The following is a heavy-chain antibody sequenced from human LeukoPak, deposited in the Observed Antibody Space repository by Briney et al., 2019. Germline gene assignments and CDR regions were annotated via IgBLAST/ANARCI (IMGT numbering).Heavy chain of an antibody. CDR3: ARDQGTYYDFWSGYYTSLAPFDY. V-gene: IGHV4-39*07. D-gene: IGHD3-3*01. Sequence: PSETLSLTCTVSGGSISSSSYYWGWIRQPPGKGLEWIGSIYYSGSTYYNPSLKSRVTISVDTSKNQFSLKLSSVTAADTAVYYCARDQGTYYDFWSGYYTSLAPFDYWGQGALVTVSS. CDR1: GGSISSSSYY. J-gene: IGHJ4*02. CDR2: IYYSGST.